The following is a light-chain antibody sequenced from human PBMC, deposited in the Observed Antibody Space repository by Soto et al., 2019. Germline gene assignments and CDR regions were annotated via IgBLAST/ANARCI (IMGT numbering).Light chain of an antibody. CDR1: QRISSS. J-gene: IGKJ2*01. CDR3: QQSYSSPLYT. V-gene: IGKV1-39*01. CDR2: AAS. Sequence: DIQMTQSPSSLSASVGDRVTITCRASQRISSSLNWYQQTPGKAPKLLIYAASSLQSGVPSRFSGRGSGTDVTLTISSLQPEDFSTYYCQQSYSSPLYTVGQGTKLEIK.